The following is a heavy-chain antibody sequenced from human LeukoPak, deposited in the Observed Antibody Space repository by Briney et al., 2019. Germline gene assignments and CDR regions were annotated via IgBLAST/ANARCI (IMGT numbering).Heavy chain of an antibody. CDR2: IKQDGSEK. V-gene: IGHV3-7*01. CDR1: GFTFSSYA. J-gene: IGHJ4*02. CDR3: ARDLAVAGFDY. D-gene: IGHD6-19*01. Sequence: PGGSLRLSCAASGFTFSSYAMSWVRQAPGKGLEWVANIKQDGSEKYYVDSVKGRFTISRDNAKNSLYLQMNSLRAEDTAVYYCARDLAVAGFDYWGQGTLVTVSS.